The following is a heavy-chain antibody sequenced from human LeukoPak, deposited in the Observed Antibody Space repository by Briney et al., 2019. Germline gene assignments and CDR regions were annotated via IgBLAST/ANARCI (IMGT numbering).Heavy chain of an antibody. D-gene: IGHD3-10*01. CDR1: GGSISSYY. Sequence: SETLSFTCTVSGGSISSYYWSWIRQPPGKELEWIGYVYYSGSTNYKPSLKSRVTISVDTSKIQFSLKLSSVTAADTAVYYCAGETMVRGVIKRGWFDPWGQGALVTVS. CDR2: VYYSGST. J-gene: IGHJ5*02. CDR3: AGETMVRGVIKRGWFDP. V-gene: IGHV4-59*01.